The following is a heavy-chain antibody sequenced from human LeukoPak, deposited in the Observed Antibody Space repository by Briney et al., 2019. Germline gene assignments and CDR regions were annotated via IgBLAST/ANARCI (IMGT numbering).Heavy chain of an antibody. D-gene: IGHD3-3*01. Sequence: GGSLRLSCAASGFTFSTSWMSWVRQAPGKGLEWVANLKEDGSVKFHAASMGGRFTISRDNAKNSLYLQMNSLRAEDTAVYYCAREDFWSGYSIDYWGQGTLVTVSS. V-gene: IGHV3-7*01. CDR2: LKEDGSVK. J-gene: IGHJ4*02. CDR3: AREDFWSGYSIDY. CDR1: GFTFSTSW.